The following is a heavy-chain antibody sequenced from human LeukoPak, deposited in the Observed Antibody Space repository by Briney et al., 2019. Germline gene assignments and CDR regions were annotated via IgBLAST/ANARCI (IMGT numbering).Heavy chain of an antibody. CDR1: GYTFTSYG. Sequence: ASVKVSCKASGYTFTSYGISWVRQAPGQGLEWMGWISAYNGNTNYAQKLQGRVTMTTDTSTSTAYMELRSLRSDDTAVYYCAREGYGNDYVWGSYRPYYFDYWGQGTLVTVSS. CDR3: AREGYGNDYVWGSYRPYYFDY. V-gene: IGHV1-18*01. CDR2: ISAYNGNT. D-gene: IGHD3-16*02. J-gene: IGHJ4*02.